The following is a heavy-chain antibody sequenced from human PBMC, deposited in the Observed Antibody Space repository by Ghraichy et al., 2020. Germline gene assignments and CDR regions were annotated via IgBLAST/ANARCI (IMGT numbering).Heavy chain of an antibody. CDR3: ARDGQQLGYFDL. CDR2: IYSSGST. Sequence: SETLSLTCTVSGGSISSYYWSWIRQPPGKGLEWIGDIYSSGSTNYNPSLKSRVTISVDTSKNQFSLKLSSVTAADTAVYYCARDGQQLGYFDLWGRGTLVTVSS. D-gene: IGHD6-13*01. J-gene: IGHJ2*01. CDR1: GGSISSYY. V-gene: IGHV4-59*01.